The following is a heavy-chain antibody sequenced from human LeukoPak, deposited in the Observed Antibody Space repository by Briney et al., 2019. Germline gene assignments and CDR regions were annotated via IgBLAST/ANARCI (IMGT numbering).Heavy chain of an antibody. J-gene: IGHJ4*02. CDR2: ISYDGSNK. CDR1: GFTFSSYA. D-gene: IGHD6-6*01. V-gene: IGHV3-30-3*01. CDR3: ARAPGSYSSSPVDY. Sequence: GRSLRLSCAASGFTFSSYAMHWVRQAPGKGLEWVAVISYDGSNKYYADYVKGRFTISRDNSKNTLYLQMNSLRAEDTAVYYCARAPGSYSSSPVDYWGQGTLVTVSS.